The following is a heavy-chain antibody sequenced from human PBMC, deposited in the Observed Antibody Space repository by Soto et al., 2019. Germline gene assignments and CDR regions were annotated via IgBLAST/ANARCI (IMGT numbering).Heavy chain of an antibody. J-gene: IGHJ5*02. V-gene: IGHV4-31*03. CDR3: ARANYIVVVPAATANWFDP. CDR2: IYYSGST. CDR1: GGTISSGCYY. D-gene: IGHD2-2*01. Sequence: TLSLTSTVAGGTISSGCYYWSWIRQPPGKGLEWIGYIYYSGSTNYNPSLKSRVTISVDTSKNQFSLKLSSVTAADTAVYYCARANYIVVVPAATANWFDPWGQGTLVTVSS.